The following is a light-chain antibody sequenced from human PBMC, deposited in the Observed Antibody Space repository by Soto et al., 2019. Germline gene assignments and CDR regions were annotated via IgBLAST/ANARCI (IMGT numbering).Light chain of an antibody. CDR1: SCDVGGYDY. CDR3: SSYTSSDTVL. CDR2: EVS. J-gene: IGLJ2*01. Sequence: QSALTQPASVSGSLGQSITISCTGTSCDVGGYDYVSWYQQHAGKAPKLMIYEVSNRPSGVSDRFSGSKSGNRASLTISGLQAEDEADYYCSSYTSSDTVLFGGGTKLTVL. V-gene: IGLV2-14*01.